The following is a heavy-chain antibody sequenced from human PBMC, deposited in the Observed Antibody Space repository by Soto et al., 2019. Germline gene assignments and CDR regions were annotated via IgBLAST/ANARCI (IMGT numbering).Heavy chain of an antibody. Sequence: GGSLRLSCAASGFDFTNSWMHWVRQAPGMGLVWVSHVNSDGSITTYADSVRGRFTISRDNAKNTVYLQMNSLRAEDTAVYYCAREALGVSATIHSDAWGPGALATVSS. CDR3: AREALGVSATIHSDA. J-gene: IGHJ5*02. CDR2: VNSDGSIT. CDR1: GFDFTNSW. D-gene: IGHD2-15*01. V-gene: IGHV3-74*01.